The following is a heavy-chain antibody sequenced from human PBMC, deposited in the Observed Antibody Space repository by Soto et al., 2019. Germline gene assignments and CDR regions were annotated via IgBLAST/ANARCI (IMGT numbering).Heavy chain of an antibody. Sequence: PGGSLRLSCAASGFTVSTNYMSWVRQAPGKGLEWVSAIYSGGNTYYADSVKGRFTISRDTAKTSLYLQMNSLRAEDTALYYCARHRYYEGSVPGYGMDVWGQGTTVTVSS. J-gene: IGHJ6*02. CDR2: IYSGGNT. D-gene: IGHD3-16*01. CDR1: GFTVSTNY. CDR3: ARHRYYEGSVPGYGMDV. V-gene: IGHV3-66*04.